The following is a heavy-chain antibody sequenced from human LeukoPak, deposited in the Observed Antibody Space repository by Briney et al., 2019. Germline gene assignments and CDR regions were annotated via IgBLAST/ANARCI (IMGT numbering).Heavy chain of an antibody. J-gene: IGHJ6*02. CDR2: ISYDGSNK. V-gene: IGHV3-30*18. D-gene: IGHD6-19*01. CDR3: AKDESSGWYFYYYGMDV. Sequence: GGSLRLSCAASGFTFSSYGMHWVRQAPSKGLEWVAVISYDGSNKYYADSVKGRFTISRDNSKNTLYLQMNSLRAEDTAVYYCAKDESSGWYFYYYGMDVWGQGTTVTVSS. CDR1: GFTFSSYG.